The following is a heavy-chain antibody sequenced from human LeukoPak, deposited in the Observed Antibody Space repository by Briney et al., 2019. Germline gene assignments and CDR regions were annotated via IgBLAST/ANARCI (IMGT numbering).Heavy chain of an antibody. CDR2: IRGSAGNT. V-gene: IGHV3-23*01. CDR3: AKVGPRYDRSGYYDN. CDR1: GFTFSSYV. J-gene: IGHJ4*02. D-gene: IGHD3-22*01. Sequence: GGSLRLSCAASGFTFSSYVMTWVRQAPGRGLEWVSGIRGSAGNTYYADSVKSRFTISRDNSKNTLDLQMNSQRAEGTAEYYCAKVGPRYDRSGYYDNWGQGTLVTVSS.